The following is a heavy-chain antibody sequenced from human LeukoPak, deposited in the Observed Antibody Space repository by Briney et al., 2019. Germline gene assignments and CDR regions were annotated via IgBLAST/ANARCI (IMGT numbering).Heavy chain of an antibody. D-gene: IGHD2-2*01. CDR3: ARVGALCSSTSCYLNWFDP. Sequence: SETLSLTCAVYGGSFSGYYWSWIRQPPGKGLEWIGEINHSGSTNYNPSLKRRVTISVDTSKNQFSLKLSSVTAADTAVYYCARVGALCSSTSCYLNWFDPWGQGTLVTVSS. V-gene: IGHV4-34*01. CDR1: GGSFSGYY. J-gene: IGHJ5*02. CDR2: INHSGST.